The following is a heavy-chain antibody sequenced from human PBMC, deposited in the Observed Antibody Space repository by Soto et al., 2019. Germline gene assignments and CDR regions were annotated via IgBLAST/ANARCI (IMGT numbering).Heavy chain of an antibody. J-gene: IGHJ5*02. Sequence: QVQLQESGPGLVKPSETLSLTCTVSGASISGYYWSWIRKSAGKGLEWIGRIYATGTTDYNPSLQRRVMMSVDTSKKQFSLRVWSVTAADTAVYYCVRDGTKSLRDWFDPWGQGISVTVSS. V-gene: IGHV4-4*07. CDR2: IYATGTT. CDR3: VRDGTKSLRDWFDP. CDR1: GASISGYY. D-gene: IGHD1-1*01.